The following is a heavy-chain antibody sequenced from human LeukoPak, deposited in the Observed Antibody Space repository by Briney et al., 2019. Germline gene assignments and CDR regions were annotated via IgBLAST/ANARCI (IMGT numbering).Heavy chain of an antibody. V-gene: IGHV3-23*01. D-gene: IGHD6-13*01. J-gene: IGHJ5*02. CDR3: AKDPYSSSWFPPVNWFDP. Sequence: GGSLRLSCAASGFTFSSYAMSWVRQAPGKGLEWVSAISGSGGSTYYADSVKGRFTISRDNSKNTLYLQMNSLRAEDTAVYYCAKDPYSSSWFPPVNWFDPWGQGTLVTVSS. CDR2: ISGSGGST. CDR1: GFTFSSYA.